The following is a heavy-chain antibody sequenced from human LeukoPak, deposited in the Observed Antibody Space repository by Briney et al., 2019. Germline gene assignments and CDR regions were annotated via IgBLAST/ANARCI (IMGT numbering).Heavy chain of an antibody. D-gene: IGHD3-10*01. V-gene: IGHV3-11*04. CDR1: GFTFSDYY. CDR2: ISSSGSTI. Sequence: GGSLRLSCAASGFTFSDYYMSWIRQAPGKGLEWVSYISSSGSTIYYADSVKGRFTISRDNAKNSLYLQMNSLRAEDTAVYYCARPPMVRGVIAYYYYYMDVWGKGTTVTVSS. CDR3: ARPPMVRGVIAYYYYYMDV. J-gene: IGHJ6*03.